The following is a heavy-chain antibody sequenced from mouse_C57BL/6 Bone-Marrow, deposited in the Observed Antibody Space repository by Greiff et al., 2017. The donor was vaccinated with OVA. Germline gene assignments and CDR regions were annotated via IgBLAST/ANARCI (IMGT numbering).Heavy chain of an antibody. CDR2: IHPNSGST. Sequence: VKLQQPGAELVKPGASVKLSCKASGYTFTSYWMHWVKQRPGQGLEWIGMIHPNSGSTNYNEKFKSKATLTVDKSSSTAYMQLSSLTSEDSAVYYCARGDPTIVTTGYFDVWGTGTTVTVSS. J-gene: IGHJ1*03. CDR1: GYTFTSYW. CDR3: ARGDPTIVTTGYFDV. D-gene: IGHD2-5*01. V-gene: IGHV1-64*01.